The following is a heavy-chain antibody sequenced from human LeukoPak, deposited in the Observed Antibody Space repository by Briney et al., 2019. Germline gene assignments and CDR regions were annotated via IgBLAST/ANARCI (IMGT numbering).Heavy chain of an antibody. J-gene: IGHJ4*02. CDR1: GGTFSSYA. Sequence: SVKVSCKASGGTFSSYAISWVRQAPGQGLEWMGGIIPIFGTANYAQKFQGRVTITADESTSTAYMELSRLRSEDTAVYYCARNSVLRYFDWLFFFDYWGQGTLVTVSS. D-gene: IGHD3-9*01. V-gene: IGHV1-69*01. CDR2: IIPIFGTA. CDR3: ARNSVLRYFDWLFFFDY.